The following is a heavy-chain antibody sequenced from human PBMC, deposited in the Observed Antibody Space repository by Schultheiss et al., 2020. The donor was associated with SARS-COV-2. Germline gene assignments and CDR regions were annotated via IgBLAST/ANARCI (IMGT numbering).Heavy chain of an antibody. CDR1: AGSISRSSYY. J-gene: IGHJ6*02. Sequence: SQTLSLTCTVSAGSISRSSYYWAWTRQPPGKRLDYMGNISCGGSTYYNPSLKSRVTISVDTSKNQFSLKLSSVTAADTAVYYCARGTYYYDSSGYYSTPMYYYYGMDVWGQGTTVTVSS. V-gene: IGHV4-39*07. D-gene: IGHD3-22*01. CDR2: ISCGGST. CDR3: ARGTYYYDSSGYYSTPMYYYYGMDV.